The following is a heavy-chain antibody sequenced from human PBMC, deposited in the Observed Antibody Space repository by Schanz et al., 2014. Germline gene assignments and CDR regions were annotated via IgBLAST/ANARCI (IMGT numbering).Heavy chain of an antibody. V-gene: IGHV4-61*02. CDR3: ARDRGHGDLPGDI. D-gene: IGHD4-17*01. J-gene: IGHJ3*02. CDR2: VYTSGST. Sequence: QVQLQESGPGLVKPSQTLSLTCSVSGGSISSGSYYWNWIRQPAGKGLEWIGRVYTSGSTNYNPSRKSRVPKPRETSKNQFSWKLRSVTAADTAVYYCARDRGHGDLPGDIWGQGTMVTVSS. CDR1: GGSISSGSYY.